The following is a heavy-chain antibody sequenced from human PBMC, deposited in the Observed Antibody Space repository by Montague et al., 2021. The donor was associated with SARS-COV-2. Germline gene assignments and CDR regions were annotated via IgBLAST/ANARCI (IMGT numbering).Heavy chain of an antibody. CDR3: ARLGDGVVPSPILGVGAYYSYYYMDV. D-gene: IGHD3-10*01. J-gene: IGHJ6*03. V-gene: IGHV4-34*01. Sequence: SQTLSLTCAVHGGSFSTYSWNWIRQPPGKGLEWIGEIHHGGSTNYNPSLKSRVTISADTSKNQFSLKLTSVAAADTAVYYCARLGDGVVPSPILGVGAYYSYYYMDVWGKGTTVTVSS. CDR1: GGSFSTYS. CDR2: IHHGGST.